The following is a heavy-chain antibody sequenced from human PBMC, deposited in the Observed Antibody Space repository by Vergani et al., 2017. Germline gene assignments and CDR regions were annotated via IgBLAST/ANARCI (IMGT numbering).Heavy chain of an antibody. CDR1: GYTFTSYG. V-gene: IGHV1-18*01. CDR3: ARDRKWELRGVQTDV. Sequence: QVQLVQSGAEVKKPGASVKVSCKASGYTFTSYGISWVRQAPGQGLEWMGWISAYNGNTNYEQKRQGRVTMTTDTSTSTAYMERRSLSSDDTAVYYCARDRKWELRGVQTDVWGEGTTVTVSS. D-gene: IGHD1-26*01. CDR2: ISAYNGNT. J-gene: IGHJ6*04.